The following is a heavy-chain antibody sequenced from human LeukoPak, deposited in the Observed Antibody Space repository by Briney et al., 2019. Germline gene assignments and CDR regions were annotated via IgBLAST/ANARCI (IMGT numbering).Heavy chain of an antibody. D-gene: IGHD3-10*01. V-gene: IGHV4-59*08. Sequence: SETLSLTCTVSGGSISSYYWSWIRQPPGKGLEWMGYIYYSGNTNYNPSLKRRVTISVDTSKNQFSLKLSSVTAADTAVYYWARGVSSGSNYWGQGALVTVSS. CDR2: IYYSGNT. CDR3: ARGVSSGSNY. J-gene: IGHJ4*02. CDR1: GGSISSYY.